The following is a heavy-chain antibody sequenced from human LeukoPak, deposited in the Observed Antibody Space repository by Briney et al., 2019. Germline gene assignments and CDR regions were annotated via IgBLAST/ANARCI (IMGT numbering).Heavy chain of an antibody. D-gene: IGHD3-22*01. CDR1: GYTFTSYD. Sequence: SVKVSCKASGYTFTSYDINWVRQAPGQGLEWMGRIIPILGIANYAQKFQGRVTITADKSTSTAYMELSSLRSEDTAVYYCARVLGGYSPTYYYYGMDVWGQGTTVTVSS. CDR3: ARVLGGYSPTYYYYGMDV. CDR2: IIPILGIA. V-gene: IGHV1-69*04. J-gene: IGHJ6*02.